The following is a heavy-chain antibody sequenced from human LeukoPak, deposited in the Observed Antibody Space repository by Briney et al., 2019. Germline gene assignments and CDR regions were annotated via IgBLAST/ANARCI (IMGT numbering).Heavy chain of an antibody. CDR1: GFTFSSYW. J-gene: IGHJ4*02. D-gene: IGHD7-27*01. CDR2: INSDGSST. CDR3: ARGAGDPLTRY. V-gene: IGHV3-74*01. Sequence: PGGSLRLSCAASGFTFSSYWMHWVRQAPGKGLVWVSRINSDGSSTSYADSVKGRFTISRDNAKNTLYLQMNSLRAEDTAVYYCARGAGDPLTRYWGQGTLVTVSS.